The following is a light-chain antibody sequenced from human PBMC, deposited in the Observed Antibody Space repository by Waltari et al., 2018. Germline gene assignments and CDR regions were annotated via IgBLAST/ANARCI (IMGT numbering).Light chain of an antibody. CDR3: MQAMQTPLVT. CDR2: VGS. CDR1: QSLLHSNGYNH. V-gene: IGKV2-28*01. Sequence: DMVMTQSLLSLPVTPGAPASISCRSSQSLLHSNGYNHLDWYLQKPGQSPQLLIYVGSNRTSGVPDRFSGSGEGADFTLRISRVGADDVGVYFCMQAMQTPLVTFGPGTKVDI. J-gene: IGKJ3*01.